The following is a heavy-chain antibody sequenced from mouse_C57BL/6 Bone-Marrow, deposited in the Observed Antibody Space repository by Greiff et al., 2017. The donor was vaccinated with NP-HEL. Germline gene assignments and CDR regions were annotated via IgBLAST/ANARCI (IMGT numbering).Heavy chain of an antibody. D-gene: IGHD3-2*02. CDR1: GYTFTSYG. V-gene: IGHV1-81*01. Sequence: QVQLQQSGAELARPGASVKLSCKASGYTFTSYGISWVKQRTGQGLEWIGEIYPRSGNTYYNEKFKGKATLTADKSSSTAYMELRSLTSEDSAVYFCARQLRGGPRFAYWGQGTLVTVSA. CDR2: IYPRSGNT. J-gene: IGHJ3*01. CDR3: ARQLRGGPRFAY.